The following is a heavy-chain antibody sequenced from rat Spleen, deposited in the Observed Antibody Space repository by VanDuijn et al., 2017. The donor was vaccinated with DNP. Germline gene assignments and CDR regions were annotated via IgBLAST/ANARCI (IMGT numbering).Heavy chain of an antibody. D-gene: IGHD1-3*01. CDR2: ISYDGGST. Sequence: EVQLVESGGGLVQPGRSLKLSCVASGVTFSDLDMAWVRQTPKKGLEWVATISYDGGSTYYRDSVKGRFTISRDNAKSTLYLQMESLRSEDTATYYCAKDMTTVALGYAMDAWGQGTSVTVSS. CDR1: GVTFSDLD. CDR3: AKDMTTVALGYAMDA. J-gene: IGHJ4*01. V-gene: IGHV5-20*01.